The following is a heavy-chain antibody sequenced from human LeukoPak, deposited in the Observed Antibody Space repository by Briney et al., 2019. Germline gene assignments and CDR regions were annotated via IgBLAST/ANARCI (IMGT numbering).Heavy chain of an antibody. CDR3: ARETYSSSYEDY. V-gene: IGHV3-48*03. Sequence: GGSLRLSCAASGFTFSSYEMNWVRQAPGKGLEWVSYISSSGSTIYYADSVKGRFTISRDNAKNSLYLQMNSLRAEDTAVYYCARETYSSSYEDYWGQGTLVTVSS. CDR1: GFTFSSYE. CDR2: ISSSGSTI. D-gene: IGHD6-13*01. J-gene: IGHJ4*02.